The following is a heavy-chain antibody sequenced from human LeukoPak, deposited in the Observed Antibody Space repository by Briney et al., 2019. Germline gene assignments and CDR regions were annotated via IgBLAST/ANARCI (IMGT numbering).Heavy chain of an antibody. J-gene: IGHJ6*02. V-gene: IGHV3-74*01. Sequence: GGSLRLSCAASGFTFNNYWMHWVRHAPGKGLMWVSRINSDGSSTSYADSVKGRFTISRDNAKNTLYLQMNSLRAEDTAVYYCARESSGRGMDVWGQGTTVTVSS. CDR2: INSDGSST. D-gene: IGHD6-19*01. CDR3: ARESSGRGMDV. CDR1: GFTFNNYW.